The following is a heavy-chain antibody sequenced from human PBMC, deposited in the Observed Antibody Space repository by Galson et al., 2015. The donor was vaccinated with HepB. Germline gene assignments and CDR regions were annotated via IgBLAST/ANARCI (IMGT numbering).Heavy chain of an antibody. J-gene: IGHJ6*03. CDR1: GYTFTSYG. CDR3: ARNQVLRFLVPGYYYMGV. Sequence: VKVPCKASGYTFTSYGISWVRHAPGQGLEWMGWISAYNGNTNYAQKLQGRVTMTTDTSTSTAYMELRSLRSADTAVYYCARNQVLRFLVPGYYYMGVWGKGTTVTVSS. V-gene: IGHV1-18*01. D-gene: IGHD3-3*01. CDR2: ISAYNGNT.